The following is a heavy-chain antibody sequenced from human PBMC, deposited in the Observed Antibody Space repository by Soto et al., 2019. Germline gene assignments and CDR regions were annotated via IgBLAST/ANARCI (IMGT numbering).Heavy chain of an antibody. CDR2: ISGSGGST. Sequence: EVQLLESGGGLVQPGGSLRLSCAASGFTFSSYAMSWVRQAPGKGLEWVSAISGSGGSTYYADSVKGRFTISRDNSKNTMYLQMNSLRAEDTAVYYCAKDAHYDFWSGYYIYYWGQGTLVTVSS. V-gene: IGHV3-23*01. CDR1: GFTFSSYA. CDR3: AKDAHYDFWSGYYIYY. J-gene: IGHJ4*02. D-gene: IGHD3-3*01.